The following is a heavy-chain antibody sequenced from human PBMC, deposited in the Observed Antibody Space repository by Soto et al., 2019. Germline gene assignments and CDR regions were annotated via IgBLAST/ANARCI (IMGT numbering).Heavy chain of an antibody. CDR1: GFTFDDYG. J-gene: IGHJ3*02. Sequence: EVQLVESGGGVVRPGGSLRLSCAASGFTFDDYGMSWVRQAPGKGLEWVSGINWNGGSTGYADSVKGRFTISRDNAKNSLYLQMNSLRAEDTALYHCARDLHGDYGDYGDAFDIWCQGTMVTVSS. CDR3: ARDLHGDYGDYGDAFDI. D-gene: IGHD4-17*01. V-gene: IGHV3-20*01. CDR2: INWNGGST.